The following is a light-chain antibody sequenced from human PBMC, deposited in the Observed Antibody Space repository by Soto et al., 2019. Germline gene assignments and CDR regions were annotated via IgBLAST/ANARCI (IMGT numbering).Light chain of an antibody. CDR2: EVS. Sequence: QSVLTQPASGSGSPGQSITISCTGTSSDIGGYKYVSWYQQHPGIAPKLMIYEVSNRPSGVSNRFSGSKSGNTASLTISGLQAEDEADYYCCSYTRRSTRVFGGGTKLTVL. V-gene: IGLV2-14*01. CDR3: CSYTRRSTRV. J-gene: IGLJ2*01. CDR1: SSDIGGYKY.